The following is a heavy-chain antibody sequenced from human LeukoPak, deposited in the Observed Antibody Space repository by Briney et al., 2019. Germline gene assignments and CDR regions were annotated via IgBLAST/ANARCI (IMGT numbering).Heavy chain of an antibody. D-gene: IGHD3-10*01. J-gene: IGHJ6*02. Sequence: ASVKVSCKAAGYTFTSYGISWVRQAPGQGLEWMGWISAYNGNTNYAQKLQGRVTMTTDTSTSTAYMELSSLRSEDTAVYYCARDPWITRRCDVYYYGMDVWGQGTTVTVSS. CDR1: GYTFTSYG. CDR3: ARDPWITRRCDVYYYGMDV. CDR2: ISAYNGNT. V-gene: IGHV1-18*01.